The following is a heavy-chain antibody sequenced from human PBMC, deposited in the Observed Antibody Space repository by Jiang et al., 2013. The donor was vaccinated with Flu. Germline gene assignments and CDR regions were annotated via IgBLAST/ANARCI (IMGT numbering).Heavy chain of an antibody. J-gene: IGHJ4*02. Sequence: GAEVKKPGASVKVSCQASGFTFTAYYMHWVRQAPGQGPEWMAMINPSGDSTRYAQRFQGRLTVTRDTSTSTVYMELSSLRSEDTAVYYCARDALYSDDTAYYYDFWGQGTLVTVSS. CDR3: ARDALYSDDTAYYYDF. CDR2: INPSGDST. D-gene: IGHD3-22*01. V-gene: IGHV1-46*01. CDR1: GFTFTAYY.